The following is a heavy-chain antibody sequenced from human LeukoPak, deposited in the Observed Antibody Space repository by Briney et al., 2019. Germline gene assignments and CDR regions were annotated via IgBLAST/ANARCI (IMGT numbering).Heavy chain of an antibody. CDR2: ISGSGGST. V-gene: IGHV3-23*01. J-gene: IGHJ4*02. Sequence: GGSLRLSCAVSGITLSNYGMSWVRQAPGKGLEWVAGISGSGGSTNYADSVKGRFTISRDSRKNTLYLQMNSLTAEDTAVYFCAKRGVVIRVILVGFHKEAYYFDSWGQGALVTVSS. CDR3: AKRGVVIRVILVGFHKEAYYFDS. CDR1: GITLSNYG. D-gene: IGHD3-22*01.